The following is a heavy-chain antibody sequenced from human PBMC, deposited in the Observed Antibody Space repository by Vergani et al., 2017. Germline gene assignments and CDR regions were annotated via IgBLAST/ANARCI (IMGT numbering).Heavy chain of an antibody. CDR2: IIPILGIA. CDR3: ARTTSYDFWSGYQYYMDV. Sequence: QVQLVQSGAEVKKPGASVKVSCKASGGTFSSYAISWVRQAPGQGLEWMGRIIPILGIANYAQKFQGRVTITADKSTSTAYMELSSLRSEDTAVYYCARTTSYDFWSGYQYYMDVWGKGTTVTVSS. CDR1: GGTFSSYA. D-gene: IGHD3-3*01. J-gene: IGHJ6*03. V-gene: IGHV1-69*04.